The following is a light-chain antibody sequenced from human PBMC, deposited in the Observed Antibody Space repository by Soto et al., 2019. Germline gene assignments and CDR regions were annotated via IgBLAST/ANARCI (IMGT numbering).Light chain of an antibody. CDR3: QQRSDWPWT. Sequence: EIVLTQSPATLSLSPGERVTLSCRASQSVSTYLAWYQQKPGQAPRLLVYDVSNRAAGIPTRFSGGGSGTDFTLTISNVEPEDFAVYYCQQRSDWPWTFGQGTKVDIK. V-gene: IGKV3-11*01. J-gene: IGKJ1*01. CDR1: QSVSTY. CDR2: DVS.